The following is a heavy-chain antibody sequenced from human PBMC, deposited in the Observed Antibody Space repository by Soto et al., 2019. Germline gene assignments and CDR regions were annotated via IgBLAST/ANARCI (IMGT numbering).Heavy chain of an antibody. D-gene: IGHD3-10*01. Sequence: GGSLRLSCAASGFTFSNAWMNWVRQAPGKGLEWVGRIKSKNDGRTTAYADPVKGRFTISRDNSKNTLYLQMNSLRAEDTAVYYCARGGVATYYYGSGSPDRTDDAFDIWGQGTMVTVSS. CDR3: ARGGVATYYYGSGSPDRTDDAFDI. V-gene: IGHV3-15*07. CDR2: IKSKNDGRTT. CDR1: GFTFSNAW. J-gene: IGHJ3*02.